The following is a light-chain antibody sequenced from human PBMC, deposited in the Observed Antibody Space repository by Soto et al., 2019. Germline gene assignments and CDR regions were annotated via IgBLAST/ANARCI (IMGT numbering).Light chain of an antibody. V-gene: IGLV2-23*01. CDR3: CSYAGSDNWA. J-gene: IGLJ3*02. Sequence: QSALTQPASVSGSPGQSITISCTGTSSDVGSYNLVTWYQHHPGKVPKLMIYENIKRPSGVSDRFSGSKSGNTASLTISGRQAEDEADYYCCSYAGSDNWAFGGGTKLTVL. CDR2: ENI. CDR1: SSDVGSYNL.